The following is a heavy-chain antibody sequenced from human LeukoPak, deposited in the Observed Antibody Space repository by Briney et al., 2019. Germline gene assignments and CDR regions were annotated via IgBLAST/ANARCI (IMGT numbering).Heavy chain of an antibody. J-gene: IGHJ4*02. CDR3: ARGSYYYDSSGNTPRFCDY. CDR1: GFTFSDYY. Sequence: SLRLSCAASGFTFSDYYMSWIRQAPGKGLEWVSYISSSGSTIYYADSVKGRFTISRDNAKNSLYLQMNGLRAEDTAVYYCARGSYYYDSSGNTPRFCDYWGQGTLVTVSS. CDR2: ISSSGSTI. V-gene: IGHV3-11*04. D-gene: IGHD3-22*01.